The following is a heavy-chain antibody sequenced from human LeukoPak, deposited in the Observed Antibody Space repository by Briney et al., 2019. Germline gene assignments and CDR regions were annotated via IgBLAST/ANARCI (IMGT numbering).Heavy chain of an antibody. J-gene: IGHJ1*01. CDR1: GGSISSSSYY. Sequence: PSETLSLTCTVSGGSISSSSYYWGWIRQPPGKGLEWIGRIYYSGSTYYNPSLKSRVTISVDTSKNQFSLKLSSVTAADTAVYYCARDTSSSWILAEYFQHWGQGTLVTVSS. V-gene: IGHV4-39*07. D-gene: IGHD6-13*01. CDR2: IYYSGST. CDR3: ARDTSSSWILAEYFQH.